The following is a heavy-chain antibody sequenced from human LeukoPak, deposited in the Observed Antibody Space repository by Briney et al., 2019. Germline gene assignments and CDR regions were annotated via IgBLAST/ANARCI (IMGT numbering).Heavy chain of an antibody. Sequence: GGSLRLSCAASGFSFSNHGMHWVCQAPGKGLEWVAVIWDDGNNKRYANSVNGRFTISRDNSENTLYLQMNGLTAEDTAMYYCARDSYQDYYGRFDPWGQGTLVIVSS. CDR2: IWDDGNNK. J-gene: IGHJ5*02. CDR3: ARDSYQDYYGRFDP. V-gene: IGHV3-33*01. D-gene: IGHD3-10*01. CDR1: GFSFSNHG.